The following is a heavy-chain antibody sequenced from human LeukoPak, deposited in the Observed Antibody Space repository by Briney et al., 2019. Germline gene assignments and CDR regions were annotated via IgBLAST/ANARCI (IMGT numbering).Heavy chain of an antibody. J-gene: IGHJ4*02. Sequence: PGGSLRLSCVVSGFIFSNYWMSWFRQAPGKGLEWVANIDQEGGEQNYVDSVKGRFSISRDNAKTSVYLQMNSLKVEDTAFYYCARSKAGGYWGQGTLVTVSS. V-gene: IGHV3-7*01. CDR2: IDQEGGEQ. CDR3: ARSKAGGY. D-gene: IGHD3-10*01. CDR1: GFIFSNYW.